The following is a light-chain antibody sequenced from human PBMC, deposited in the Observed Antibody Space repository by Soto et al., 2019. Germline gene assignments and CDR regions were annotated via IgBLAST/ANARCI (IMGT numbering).Light chain of an antibody. V-gene: IGKV3-20*01. CDR1: QSVSSSY. J-gene: IGKJ5*01. Sequence: EIVLTQSPGTLSLSPGERATLSCRASQSVSSSYLAWYQQKPGQAPRLLIYGASSRATGIPDRFSGSGSGTDFTLTISRLEPEDFVVYYCQQYGNSPITFGQGTRLAIK. CDR3: QQYGNSPIT. CDR2: GAS.